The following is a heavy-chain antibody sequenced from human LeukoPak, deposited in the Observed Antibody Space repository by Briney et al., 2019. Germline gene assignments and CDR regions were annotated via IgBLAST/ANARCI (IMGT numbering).Heavy chain of an antibody. V-gene: IGHV4-59*01. J-gene: IGHJ4*02. Sequence: SETLSLTCTVSGGSISSYYWSWIRQPPGKGLEWIGYIYYSGSTNYNPSLKSRVTISVDTSKNQFSLKLSSVTAADTAVYYCARHGRYGDYATASFDYWGQGTLVTVSS. CDR1: GGSISSYY. CDR2: IYYSGST. D-gene: IGHD4-17*01. CDR3: ARHGRYGDYATASFDY.